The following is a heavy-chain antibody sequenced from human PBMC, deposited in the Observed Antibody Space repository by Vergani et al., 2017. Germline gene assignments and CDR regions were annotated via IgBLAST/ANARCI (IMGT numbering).Heavy chain of an antibody. CDR2: INPNSGGT. D-gene: IGHD5-12*01. CDR3: GREIVNSGYEWRHNWFDP. J-gene: IGHJ5*02. Sequence: QVQLVQSGAEVKKPGASVKVSCKASGYTFTGYYMHWVRQAPGQGLEWMGWINPNSGGTNYAQKFQGRVTMTRDTSISTAYMELSRLRSDDTAVYYCGREIVNSGYEWRHNWFDPWGQGTLVTVSS. CDR1: GYTFTGYY. V-gene: IGHV1-2*02.